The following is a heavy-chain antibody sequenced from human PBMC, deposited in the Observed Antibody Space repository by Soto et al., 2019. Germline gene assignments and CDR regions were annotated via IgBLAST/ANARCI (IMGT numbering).Heavy chain of an antibody. D-gene: IGHD3-16*01. J-gene: IGHJ6*02. V-gene: IGHV3-21*01. CDR1: GFTFSSYS. CDR3: ARDLGGGRSPDWDYYYGMDV. Sequence: PGGSLRLSCAASGFTFSSYSMNWVRQAPGKGLEWVSSISSSSSYIYYADSVKGRFTISRDNAKNSLDLQMNSLRAEDTAVYYCARDLGGGRSPDWDYYYGMDVWGQGTTVTVSS. CDR2: ISSSSSYI.